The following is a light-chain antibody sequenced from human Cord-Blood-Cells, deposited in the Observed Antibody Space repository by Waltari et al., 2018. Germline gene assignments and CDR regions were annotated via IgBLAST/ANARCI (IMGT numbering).Light chain of an antibody. J-gene: IGLJ2*01. CDR3: QVWDSSSDHNVV. Sequence: SYVLTQPPSVSVAPGKTASLTCGGNNIGSKSVPWYQQKPGQAPVLVIYYDSDRPSGIPERFSGSNSGNTATLTISRVEAGDEADYYCQVWDSSSDHNVVFGGGTKLTVL. CDR1: NIGSKS. CDR2: YDS. V-gene: IGLV3-21*04.